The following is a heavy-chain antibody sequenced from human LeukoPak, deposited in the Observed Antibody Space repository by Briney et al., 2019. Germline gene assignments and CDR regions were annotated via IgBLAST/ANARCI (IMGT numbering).Heavy chain of an antibody. CDR1: GDTFNNYI. Sequence: GASVKVSCKASGDTFNNYIITWVRQAPGQALEWMGGVMPLFNTPNYAQKFQGRITIITDASTHTSYMELRSLISEDTAVYSCARVDRHHFYMDVWGKGTTVTVSS. CDR2: VMPLFNTP. V-gene: IGHV1-69*05. J-gene: IGHJ6*03. CDR3: ARVDRHHFYMDV. D-gene: IGHD1-14*01.